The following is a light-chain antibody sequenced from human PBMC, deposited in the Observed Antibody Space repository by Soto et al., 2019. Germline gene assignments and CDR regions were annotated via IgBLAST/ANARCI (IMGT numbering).Light chain of an antibody. CDR2: AAS. V-gene: IGKV1-39*01. J-gene: IGKJ1*01. CDR1: ESIRNN. CDR3: QHTCSTPRGA. Sequence: DIQMTQSPSSLSASVGDRVTITCRASESIRNNLNWYQQKPGKASKLLIYAASTLQSGVPSRFSGGGSGTEFTLTIGSLQPEDFTTYYCQHTCSTPRGAFGQGTKVEF.